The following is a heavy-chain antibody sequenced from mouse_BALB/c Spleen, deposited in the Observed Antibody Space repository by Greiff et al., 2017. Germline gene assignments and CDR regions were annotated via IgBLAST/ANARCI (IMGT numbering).Heavy chain of an antibody. V-gene: IGHV5-9-3*01. CDR3: ARHEGTARATGGYVDY. Sequence: EVQLVESGGGLVKPGGSLKLSCAASGFTFSSYAMSWVRQTPEKRLEWVATISSGGSYTYYPDSVKGRFTISRDNAKNTLYLQMSSLRSEDTAMYYCARHEGTARATGGYVDYWGQGTTLTGSS. CDR2: ISSGGSYT. J-gene: IGHJ2*01. CDR1: GFTFSSYA. D-gene: IGHD3-2*01.